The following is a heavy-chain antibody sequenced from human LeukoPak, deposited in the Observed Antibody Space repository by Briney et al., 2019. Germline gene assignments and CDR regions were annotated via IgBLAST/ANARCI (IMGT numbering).Heavy chain of an antibody. CDR3: AKGREDGSDY. V-gene: IGHV3-9*01. CDR2: ISWSSGSI. Sequence: GGSLRLSCAASGFTFDDYAMHWVRQAPGKGLEWVSGISWSSGSIGYADSVKGRFTISRDNAKNSLYLQMNSLRAEDTALYYCAKGREDGSDYWGQGTLVTVSS. J-gene: IGHJ4*02. CDR1: GFTFDDYA. D-gene: IGHD5-24*01.